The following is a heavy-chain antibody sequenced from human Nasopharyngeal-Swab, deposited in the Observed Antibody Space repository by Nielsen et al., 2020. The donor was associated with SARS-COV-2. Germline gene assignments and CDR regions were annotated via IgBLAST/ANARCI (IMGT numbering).Heavy chain of an antibody. Sequence: SETLSLTCAVYGGSFSGYYWSWIRQPPGKGLEWIGEINHSASTNYNPSLKSRVTISVDTSKNQFSLKLSSVTAADTAVYYCARGSPVYCSSTSCYGKYYYYGMDVWGQGTTVTVSS. V-gene: IGHV4-34*01. D-gene: IGHD2-2*01. CDR2: INHSAST. CDR3: ARGSPVYCSSTSCYGKYYYYGMDV. J-gene: IGHJ6*02. CDR1: GGSFSGYY.